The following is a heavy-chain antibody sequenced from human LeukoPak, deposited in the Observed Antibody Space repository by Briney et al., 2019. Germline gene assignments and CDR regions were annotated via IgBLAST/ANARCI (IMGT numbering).Heavy chain of an antibody. D-gene: IGHD1-1*01. CDR2: ITSRGGST. CDR3: AKDYNWNDVRGTMDY. V-gene: IGHV3-23*01. CDR1: GFTFSSYG. Sequence: GGSLRLSCAASGFTFSSYGMSWVRQAPGKGLEWVSGITSRGGSTYYADSVKGRFTISRDNFKSTLYLQVNSLRAEDTAIYYCAKDYNWNDVRGTMDYWGQGTLVTVSS. J-gene: IGHJ4*02.